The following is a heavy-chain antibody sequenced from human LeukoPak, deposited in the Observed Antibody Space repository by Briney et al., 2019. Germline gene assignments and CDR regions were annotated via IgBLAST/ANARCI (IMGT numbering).Heavy chain of an antibody. CDR2: IYLGDSDT. D-gene: IGHD3-10*01. CDR1: GYTFSSYW. J-gene: IGHJ4*02. Sequence: GESLKISCKASGYTFSSYWIGWVRQMPGKGLEWMGIIYLGDSDTRYSPSFQGQVTISADKSISTAYVQWSSLKASDTAMYYCGRLSFGSGIGYWGQGTLVTVSS. V-gene: IGHV5-51*01. CDR3: GRLSFGSGIGY.